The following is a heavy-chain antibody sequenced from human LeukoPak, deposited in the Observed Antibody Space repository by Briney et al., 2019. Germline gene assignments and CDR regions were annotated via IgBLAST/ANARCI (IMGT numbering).Heavy chain of an antibody. CDR3: ARDVVGCSGGSCYSAFYFDY. CDR2: IKQDGSEK. Sequence: AGGSLRLSCAASGFTFSSYWMSWVRQAPGKGLEWVANIKQDGSEKYYVDSVKGRFTISRDNAKNSLYLQMNSLRAEDTAVYYCARDVVGCSGGSCYSAFYFDYWGQGTLVTVSS. D-gene: IGHD2-15*01. J-gene: IGHJ4*02. V-gene: IGHV3-7*01. CDR1: GFTFSSYW.